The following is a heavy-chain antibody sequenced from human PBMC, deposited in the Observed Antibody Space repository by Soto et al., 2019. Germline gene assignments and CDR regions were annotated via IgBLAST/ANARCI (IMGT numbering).Heavy chain of an antibody. V-gene: IGHV2-5*02. CDR3: AHRVLRTVFGLVTTTAIYFDF. D-gene: IGHD3-3*01. CDR1: GFSLTTSGVG. CDR2: IYWDDDK. J-gene: IGHJ4*02. Sequence: QITLNESGPTVVRPTETLTLTCRFSGFSLTTSGVGVGWVRQSPGKAPEWLALIYWDDDKRYSESLKSRITITKDTSTNQVVLTVANLDPTDTATYYCAHRVLRTVFGLVTTTAIYFDFWGQGTPVAVSS.